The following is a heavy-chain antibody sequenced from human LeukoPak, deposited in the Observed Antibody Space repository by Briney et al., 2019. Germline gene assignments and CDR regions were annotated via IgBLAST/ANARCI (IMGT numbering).Heavy chain of an antibody. D-gene: IGHD1-26*01. CDR2: IYPGDSDT. J-gene: IGHJ4*02. CDR1: GYSFTSYW. Sequence: GESLKISCKGSGYSFTSYWIGWVRQMPGKGLEWMGIIYPGDSDTRYSPSFQGQVTISADKSISTAYLQWNSLKASDTAMYYCARHGRSNGRYSITEAGPETDWGQGTLVTVSA. CDR3: ARHGRSNGRYSITEAGPETD. V-gene: IGHV5-51*01.